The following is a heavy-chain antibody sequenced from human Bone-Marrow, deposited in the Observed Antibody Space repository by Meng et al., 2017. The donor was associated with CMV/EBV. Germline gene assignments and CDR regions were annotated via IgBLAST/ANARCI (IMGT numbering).Heavy chain of an antibody. Sequence: SETLSLTCTVAGGSISNTGYYWGWIRQPPGKGLEWIGSIYYSGSTYYNPSLKSRVTISVDTSKNQFSLKLSSVTAADTAVYYCARDEQLVNSVYYYYYGMDVWGQGPTVTVSS. V-gene: IGHV4-39*07. CDR2: IYYSGST. D-gene: IGHD6-6*01. J-gene: IGHJ6*02. CDR1: GGSISNTGYY. CDR3: ARDEQLVNSVYYYYYGMDV.